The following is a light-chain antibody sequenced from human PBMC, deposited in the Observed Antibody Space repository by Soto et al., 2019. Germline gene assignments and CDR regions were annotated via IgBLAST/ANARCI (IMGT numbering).Light chain of an antibody. Sequence: IVLTQSPDTLSFSPGERATLSCRASQSVGTRLAWYQHKTGQAPSLLMSGASSRATGIPDRFSGSGSETDFTLTISRLEPEDFALYYCPHYQVGQPIAFGRGTRLEIK. CDR3: PHYQVGQPIA. V-gene: IGKV3-20*01. J-gene: IGKJ5*01. CDR2: GAS. CDR1: QSVGTR.